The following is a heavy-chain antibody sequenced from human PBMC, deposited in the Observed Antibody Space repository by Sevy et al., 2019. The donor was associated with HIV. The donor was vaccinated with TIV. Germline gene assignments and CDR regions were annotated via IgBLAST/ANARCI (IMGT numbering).Heavy chain of an antibody. CDR1: KFTFTNAW. D-gene: IGHD5-18*01. V-gene: IGHV3-15*01. Sequence: GGSLRLSCAASKFTFTNAWMTRVRQAPGKGLEWVGHIKSKTDGGTTDYAAPVKGRFTISRDDSKTTLYLQMNSLKTEDTAVYYCTTGTWIQLWLPDYWGQGTLVTVSS. J-gene: IGHJ4*02. CDR2: IKSKTDGGTT. CDR3: TTGTWIQLWLPDY.